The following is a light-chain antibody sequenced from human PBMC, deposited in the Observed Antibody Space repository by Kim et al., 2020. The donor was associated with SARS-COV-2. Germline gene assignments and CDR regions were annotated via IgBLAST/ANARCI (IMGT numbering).Light chain of an antibody. V-gene: IGKV3-11*01. CDR3: QQRSNWPPIT. CDR2: DAS. Sequence: SPGERANLACRAIQGGSSYLAWYQQKPGQAPRLLIYDASNRATGIPARFSGSGSGTDFTLTISSLEPEDFAVYYCQQRSNWPPITFGQGTRLEIK. CDR1: QGGSSY. J-gene: IGKJ5*01.